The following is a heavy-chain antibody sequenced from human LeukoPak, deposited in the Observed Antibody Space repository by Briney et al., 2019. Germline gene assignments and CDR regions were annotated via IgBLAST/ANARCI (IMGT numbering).Heavy chain of an antibody. CDR3: TTAGYSGSWS. D-gene: IGHD2-15*01. CDR2: IKSKSVGGTT. V-gene: IGHV3-15*01. CDR1: GFTFSNTW. J-gene: IGHJ4*02. Sequence: GGSPRLSCAASGFTFSNTWMSWVRQAPGQGLEWVGLIKSKSVGGTTDYAAPVLGRFTISRDDSKNTLFLQMNSLKTEDTAVYYCTTAGYSGSWSWGQGTLVTVSS.